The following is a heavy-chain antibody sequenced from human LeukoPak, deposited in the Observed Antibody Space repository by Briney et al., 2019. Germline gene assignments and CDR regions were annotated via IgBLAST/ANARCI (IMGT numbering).Heavy chain of an antibody. J-gene: IGHJ2*01. D-gene: IGHD4-17*01. Sequence: GGSLRLSCAASGFTFSSYGMNWVRQAPGKGLEWVSFVSIGGSFIYYADSVKGRFTISRDDAKNSLYLQMNSLTAEDTAEYYCARNKINTVTTGWYFDLWGRGTMVSVSS. CDR2: VSIGGSFI. CDR3: ARNKINTVTTGWYFDL. CDR1: GFTFSSYG. V-gene: IGHV3-21*01.